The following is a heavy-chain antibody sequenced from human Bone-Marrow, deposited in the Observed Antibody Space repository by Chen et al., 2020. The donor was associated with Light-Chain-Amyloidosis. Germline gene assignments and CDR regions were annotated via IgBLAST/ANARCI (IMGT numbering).Heavy chain of an antibody. Sequence: QVQLVESGRGLGKPGGSLRLSGAASGFTCSDFYMSWIRQTPGKALEWVSSISTTATTIYYSNAVKGRFTVSRDNTKNSQYLQMSRLTAEDTAVYYCGRVETYYEYDYWGQGTLVTVTS. D-gene: IGHD3-16*01. CDR3: GRVETYYEYDY. CDR1: GFTCSDFY. CDR2: ISTTATTI. V-gene: IGHV3-11*01. J-gene: IGHJ4*02.